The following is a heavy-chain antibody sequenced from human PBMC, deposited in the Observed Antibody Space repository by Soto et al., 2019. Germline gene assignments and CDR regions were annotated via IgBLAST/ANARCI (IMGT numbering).Heavy chain of an antibody. D-gene: IGHD1-26*01. CDR2: ISGSGGNT. Sequence: EVKLLESGGDLVQPGGSLRLSCAASGFTFSSYAMNWVRQAPGKGLEWVSAISGSGGNTFYADSVKGRFTISRDNSKNTLFLQMHSLRAEDTAIYYCAMLNSGSYSYHGMDVWGQGTTVTVSS. CDR1: GFTFSSYA. CDR3: AMLNSGSYSYHGMDV. V-gene: IGHV3-23*01. J-gene: IGHJ6*02.